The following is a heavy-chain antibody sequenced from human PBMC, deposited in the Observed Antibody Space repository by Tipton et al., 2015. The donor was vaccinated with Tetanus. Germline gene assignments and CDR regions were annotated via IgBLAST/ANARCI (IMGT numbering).Heavy chain of an antibody. CDR2: INPDNGYT. CDR1: GYTFTNNA. J-gene: IGHJ5*02. D-gene: IGHD3-22*01. Sequence: QLAQSGAEVKKPGASVKASCAASGYTFTNNALSWVRQAPGQDFEWMGWINPDNGYTIYAEKVQGRVTMTRDTSTSTAYLELRSLRSDDTAVYFCVREQKARRGFKWFDPWGQGTLVTVSS. CDR3: VREQKARRGFKWFDP. V-gene: IGHV1-18*01.